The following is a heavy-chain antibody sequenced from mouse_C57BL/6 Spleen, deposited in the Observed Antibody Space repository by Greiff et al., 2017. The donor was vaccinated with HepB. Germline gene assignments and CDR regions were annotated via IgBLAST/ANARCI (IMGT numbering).Heavy chain of an antibody. CDR3: AVFAY. CDR2: IDPSDSYT. V-gene: IGHV1-50*01. CDR1: GYTFTSYW. Sequence: VQLQQPGAELVKPGASVKLSCKASGYTFTSYWMQWVKQRPGQGPEWIGEIDPSDSYTNYNQKFKGKATLTVDTSSSTAYMQLSSLTSEDSAVYYCAVFAYWGQGTLVTVSA. J-gene: IGHJ3*01.